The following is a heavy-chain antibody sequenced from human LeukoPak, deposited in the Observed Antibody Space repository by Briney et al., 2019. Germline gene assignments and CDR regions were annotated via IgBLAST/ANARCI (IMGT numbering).Heavy chain of an antibody. CDR2: IYYTGIT. D-gene: IGHD3-10*01. V-gene: IGHV4-39*01. J-gene: IGHJ6*03. CDR1: GGSISSNTYY. Sequence: PSETLSLTCTVSGGSISSNTYYWGWIRQPPGKGLEWIAFIYYTGITYYNPSLKSRVTLSEDTSKNQLSLKLSSVTAADTAVYYCARGRYYGSGGNYMDVWGKGTTVTVSS. CDR3: ARGRYYGSGGNYMDV.